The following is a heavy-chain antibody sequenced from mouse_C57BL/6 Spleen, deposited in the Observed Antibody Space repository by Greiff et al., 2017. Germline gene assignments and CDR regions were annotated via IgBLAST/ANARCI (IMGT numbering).Heavy chain of an antibody. CDR1: GYTFTDYE. Sequence: QVQLQQSGAELVRPGASVTLSCKASGYTFTDYEMHWVKQTPVHGLEWIGAIDPETGGTAYNQKFKGKAILTADKSSSTAYMELRSLTSEDSAVYYCTNYYYGSSYDFDYWGQGTTLTVSS. J-gene: IGHJ2*01. CDR3: TNYYYGSSYDFDY. D-gene: IGHD1-1*01. V-gene: IGHV1-15*01. CDR2: IDPETGGT.